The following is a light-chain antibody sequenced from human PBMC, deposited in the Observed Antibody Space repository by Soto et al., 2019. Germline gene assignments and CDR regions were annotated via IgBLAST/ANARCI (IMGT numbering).Light chain of an antibody. CDR1: QSVSSN. V-gene: IGKV3-15*01. CDR2: DAS. CDR3: QQRSIWPPWT. Sequence: EIVMTQSPATLSVSPGESATLSCRASQSVSSNLAWYQQKPGQAPRLLIYDASTRATGIPARFSGSGSGTDFSLTISSLEPEDFAIYYCQQRSIWPPWTFGQGTKVDI. J-gene: IGKJ1*01.